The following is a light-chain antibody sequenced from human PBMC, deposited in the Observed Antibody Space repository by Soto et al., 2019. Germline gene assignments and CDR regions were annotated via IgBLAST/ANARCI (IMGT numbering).Light chain of an antibody. V-gene: IGKV1-5*01. CDR2: DAS. J-gene: IGKJ3*01. CDR3: QQYYSFSLIT. Sequence: DIQMAQSPSTLSASVGDRVTITCRASQNIDSRLAWYQQKPGKAPKLLFYDASTLERGVTSTFRGSGSGTDFTLTISCLPAEDFPAYYCQQYYSFSLITFGPGTKVETK. CDR1: QNIDSR.